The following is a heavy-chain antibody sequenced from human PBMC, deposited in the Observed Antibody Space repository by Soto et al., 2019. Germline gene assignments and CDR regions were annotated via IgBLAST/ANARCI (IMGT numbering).Heavy chain of an antibody. CDR2: ISYSGTT. D-gene: IGHD5-18*01. CDR3: ARGRGYSYGLDP. CDR1: GDSISSNTNY. V-gene: IGHV4-30-4*01. Sequence: QVQLQESGPGLVKPSQTLSLTCTVSGDSISSNTNYWSWIRQPPGEGLEWIGFISYSGTTSYSPSLKRRVAIPLDTSKYQFSMSLSSLTATDTAVYYCARGRGYSYGLDPWGQGTLVTVSS. J-gene: IGHJ5*02.